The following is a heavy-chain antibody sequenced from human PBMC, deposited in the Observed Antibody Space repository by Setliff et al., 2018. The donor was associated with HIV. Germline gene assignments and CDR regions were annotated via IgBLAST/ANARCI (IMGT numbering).Heavy chain of an antibody. V-gene: IGHV4-39*01. Sequence: SETLSLTCAVSNGSISRSSYYWGWIRQPPGKGPEWVGSIYYSGSTYYSPSLKSRVTISVDTSKNQFSLKLSSVTAADTAVYYCARHSPSDYWGQGTLVTVSS. CDR2: IYYSGST. J-gene: IGHJ4*02. CDR3: ARHSPSDY. CDR1: NGSISRSSYY.